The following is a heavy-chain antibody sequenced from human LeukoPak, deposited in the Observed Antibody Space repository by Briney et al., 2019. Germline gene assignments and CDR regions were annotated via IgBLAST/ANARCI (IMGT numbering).Heavy chain of an antibody. CDR3: ARGLSSSPALGYYYYMDV. D-gene: IGHD6-6*01. CDR1: GGTFSSYA. CDR2: IVPIFGTA. V-gene: IGHV1-69*01. J-gene: IGHJ6*03. Sequence: SVKVSCKASGGTFSSYAISWVRQAPGQGLEWMGGIVPIFGTANYAQKFQGRVTITADESTSTAYMELSSLRSEDTAVYYCARGLSSSPALGYYYYMDVWGKGTTVTVSS.